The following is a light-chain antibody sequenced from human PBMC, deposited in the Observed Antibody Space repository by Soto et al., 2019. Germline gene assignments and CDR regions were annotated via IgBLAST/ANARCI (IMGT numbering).Light chain of an antibody. Sequence: SYELTQPPSVSVAPGKTSRLTCGGNNLGRKSVHWYQQKPGQAPVLVIYYDSDRHSGIPERFSGSNSGNTATLTISRVEAGDEADYYCQVWDSSSDRVVFGGGTQLTVL. J-gene: IGLJ2*01. CDR2: YDS. CDR3: QVWDSSSDRVV. V-gene: IGLV3-21*04. CDR1: NLGRKS.